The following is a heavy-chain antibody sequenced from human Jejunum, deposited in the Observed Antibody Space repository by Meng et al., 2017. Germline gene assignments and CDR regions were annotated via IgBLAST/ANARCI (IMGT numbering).Heavy chain of an antibody. CDR2: SRSKASGYTP. Sequence: GGSLRLSCAASGFTFSDHLMDWVRQAPGKGLEWVGRSRSKASGYTPEYAASVRGRFTVPRDDSDNSLLLQMNSLMADDTSVYYCAGGRPGSAPFDYWGRGTLVTVSS. D-gene: IGHD1-26*01. V-gene: IGHV3-72*01. CDR1: GFTFSDHL. J-gene: IGHJ4*02. CDR3: AGGRPGSAPFDY.